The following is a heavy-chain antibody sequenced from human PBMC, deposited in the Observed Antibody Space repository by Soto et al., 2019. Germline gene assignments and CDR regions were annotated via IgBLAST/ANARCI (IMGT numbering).Heavy chain of an antibody. J-gene: IGHJ6*02. CDR2: ISSSSSTI. CDR1: GFTFSSYS. Sequence: GGSLRLSCAASGFTFSSYSMNWVRQAPGKGLEWVSYISSSSSTIYYADSVKGRFTISRDNAKNSLYLQMNSLRDEDTAVYYCARHTAYYYYYYGMDVWGQGTTVTVSS. D-gene: IGHD2-2*02. V-gene: IGHV3-48*02. CDR3: ARHTAYYYYYYGMDV.